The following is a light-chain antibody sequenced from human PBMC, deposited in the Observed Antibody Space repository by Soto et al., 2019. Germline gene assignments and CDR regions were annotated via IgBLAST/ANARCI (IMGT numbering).Light chain of an antibody. Sequence: EVELTQSPGTLSLSPGERATLSCRASQSVGSTYVAWYQRKPGQAPRLLIYGASSRATGIPDRFSGSGSGADVTLTISRLEPEDFAVYYCQQYGDSPWTFGQGTKVEIK. J-gene: IGKJ1*01. CDR1: QSVGSTY. CDR3: QQYGDSPWT. V-gene: IGKV3-20*01. CDR2: GAS.